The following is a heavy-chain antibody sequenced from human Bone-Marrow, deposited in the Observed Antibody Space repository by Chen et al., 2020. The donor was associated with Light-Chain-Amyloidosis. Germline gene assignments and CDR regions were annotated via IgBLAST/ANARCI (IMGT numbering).Heavy chain of an antibody. CDR1: GFTFRTSW. Sequence: DVQLLESGGGLVQPGGSLRLSCAASGFTFRTSWMHWVRQAPGKGLVWVSRINPDETRGDYPDSVRSRSAISRDDSKRTVYLRINRLRAQDTAGYYSSRELAGYDDYWGQGTLVTVSS. J-gene: IGHJ4*02. V-gene: IGHV3-74*01. CDR3: SRELAGYDDY. D-gene: IGHD5-12*01. CDR2: INPDETRG.